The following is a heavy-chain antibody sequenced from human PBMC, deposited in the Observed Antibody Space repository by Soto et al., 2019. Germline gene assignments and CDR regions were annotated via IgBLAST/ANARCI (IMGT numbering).Heavy chain of an antibody. V-gene: IGHV3-53*01. CDR2: IYSGGRT. CDR3: ARTLYSSSFYFDH. CDR1: LFTVSSSY. D-gene: IGHD6-6*01. J-gene: IGHJ4*02. Sequence: PGGSLRLSCAASLFTVSSSYRNWVLQTPGKGLEWVSVIYSGGRTYYADSVKGRFTISRDNSKNTLYLQMNSLRAEDTAVYFCARTLYSSSFYFDHWGQGTLVTVSS.